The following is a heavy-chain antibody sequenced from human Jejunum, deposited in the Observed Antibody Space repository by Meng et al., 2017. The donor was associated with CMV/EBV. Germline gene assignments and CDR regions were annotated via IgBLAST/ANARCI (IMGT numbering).Heavy chain of an antibody. CDR2: IDPNSGGT. CDR1: GYNFIGYY. V-gene: IGHV1-2*06. CDR3: TREKTGYGGPRFDY. D-gene: IGHD4-23*01. J-gene: IGHJ4*02. Sequence: SGYNFIGYYIHWVRQAPGQGLEWMGRIDPNSGGTNYPQEFQGRVTMTGDTSISTAYMDLHSLRSDDTAVYFCTREKTGYGGPRFDYWGQGTLVTVSS.